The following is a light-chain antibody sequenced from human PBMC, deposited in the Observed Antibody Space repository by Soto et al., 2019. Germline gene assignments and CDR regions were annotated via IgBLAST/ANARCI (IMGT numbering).Light chain of an antibody. CDR2: DAS. CDR3: QQSYTTPLT. V-gene: IGKV1-5*01. CDR1: QSISRW. J-gene: IGKJ4*01. Sequence: GDRVTITCRASQSISRWLAWCQQKPGKAPKLLIYDASSLESGVPSRFSGSGSGTEFTLTISSLQTEDLATYYCQQSYTTPLTFGGGTKVDIK.